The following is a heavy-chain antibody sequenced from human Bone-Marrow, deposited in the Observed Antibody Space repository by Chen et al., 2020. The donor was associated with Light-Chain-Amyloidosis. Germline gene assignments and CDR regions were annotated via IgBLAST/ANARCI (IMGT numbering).Heavy chain of an antibody. CDR2: SNPSGGST. CDR3: ARGGGSTIRRGGPDY. CDR1: GYTFTSYY. Sequence: QVQLVQSGAEVKKPGASVKVSCKASGYTFTSYYMHWVRQAPGQGLEWMGISNPSGGSTSYAQKFQGRVTMTRDTSTSTVYMELSSLRSEDTAVYYCARGGGSTIRRGGPDYWGQGTLVTVSS. D-gene: IGHD5-12*01. V-gene: IGHV1-46*01. J-gene: IGHJ4*02.